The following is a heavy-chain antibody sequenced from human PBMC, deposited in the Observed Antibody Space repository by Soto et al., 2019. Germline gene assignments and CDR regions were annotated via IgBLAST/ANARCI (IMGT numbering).Heavy chain of an antibody. D-gene: IGHD3-3*01. Sequence: GGSLRLSCAASGFTFSSYAMSWVRQAPGKGLEWVSAISGSDGSTYYADSVKGRFTISRDNSKNTLYLQMNSLRAEDTAVYDCAKDGPGYDFWSGYYFDYWGQGTLVTVSS. CDR1: GFTFSSYA. CDR3: AKDGPGYDFWSGYYFDY. J-gene: IGHJ4*02. CDR2: ISGSDGST. V-gene: IGHV3-23*01.